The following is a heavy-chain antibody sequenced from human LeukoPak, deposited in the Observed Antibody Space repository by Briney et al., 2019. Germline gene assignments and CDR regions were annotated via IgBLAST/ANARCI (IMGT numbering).Heavy chain of an antibody. Sequence: ASVKVSCKGSGYTFTDHYMHWVRQAPGQGLEWMGWISVYNGNTNYAQKLQGRVTMTTDTSTSTAYMELRSLRSDDTAVYYCAREQLYCSGGSCYYYFDYWGQGTLVTVSS. V-gene: IGHV1-18*04. D-gene: IGHD2-15*01. CDR3: AREQLYCSGGSCYYYFDY. J-gene: IGHJ4*02. CDR2: ISVYNGNT. CDR1: GYTFTDHY.